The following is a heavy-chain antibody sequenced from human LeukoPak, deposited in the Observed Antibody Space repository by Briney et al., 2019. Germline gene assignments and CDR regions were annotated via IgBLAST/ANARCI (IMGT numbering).Heavy chain of an antibody. V-gene: IGHV3-74*01. CDR2: INTDGSST. CDR1: GFTFSSYW. D-gene: IGHD2-15*01. J-gene: IGHJ6*03. Sequence: GGSLRLSCAASGFTFSSYWMHWVRQAPGKGLVWVSRINTDGSSTSYADSVKGRFTISRDNAKNTLYLQMNSVRAEDTAVSYCARVLRYYYYYYMDVWGKGTTVTVSS. CDR3: ARVLRYYYYYYMDV.